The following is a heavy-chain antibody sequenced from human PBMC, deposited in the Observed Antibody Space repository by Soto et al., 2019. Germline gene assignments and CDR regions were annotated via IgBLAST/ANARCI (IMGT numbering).Heavy chain of an antibody. CDR1: GGSISSSSYY. CDR2: IYYSGST. CDR3: ATQQDRLVRVEVFDH. Sequence: QLQLQESGPGLVKPSETLSLTCTVSGGSISSSSYYWGWIRQPPGKGLEWIGSIYYSGSTYYNPSLKSRVTISVDTSKNQFSLKLSSVTAAETAVYYCATQQDRLVRVEVFDHWGQGTLVNVSS. V-gene: IGHV4-39*01. D-gene: IGHD6-19*01. J-gene: IGHJ4*02.